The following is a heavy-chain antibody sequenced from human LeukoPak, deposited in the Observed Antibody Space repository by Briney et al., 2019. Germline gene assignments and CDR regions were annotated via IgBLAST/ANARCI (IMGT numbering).Heavy chain of an antibody. V-gene: IGHV3-7*01. CDR3: ASGYPGYMDV. D-gene: IGHD3-16*02. CDR2: IRQDGSVQ. J-gene: IGHJ6*03. Sequence: PGGSLRLSCAASGFTVSSYWMSWVRQAPGKGLEWVANIRQDGSVQNYVDSVKGRFTISRDNPKNSVYLQMSSLRAEDTAVYYCASGYPGYMDVWGKGTTVTVSS. CDR1: GFTVSSYW.